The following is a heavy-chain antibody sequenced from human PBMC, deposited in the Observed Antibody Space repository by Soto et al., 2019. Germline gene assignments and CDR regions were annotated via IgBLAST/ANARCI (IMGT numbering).Heavy chain of an antibody. V-gene: IGHV5-51*01. Sequence: GESLKISCKGSGYSFTSYWIGWVRQMPGKGLEWMGIIYPGESDTRYSPSFQGQVTISAGKSISTAYLQWSSLKASDTAMYYCAREPYSGYDLAYMDVWGKGTTVTVSS. CDR1: GYSFTSYW. CDR3: AREPYSGYDLAYMDV. D-gene: IGHD5-12*01. CDR2: IYPGESDT. J-gene: IGHJ6*03.